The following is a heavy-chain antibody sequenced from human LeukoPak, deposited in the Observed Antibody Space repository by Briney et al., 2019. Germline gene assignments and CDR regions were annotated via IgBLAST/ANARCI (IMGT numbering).Heavy chain of an antibody. Sequence: SETLSLTCTVSGGSISSSSYYWGWIRQPPGKGLAWIGSIYYSGSTYYNPSLKSRVTISVDTSKNQFSLKLSSVTAADTAVYYCARGESSGYYLDAFDIWGQGTMVTVSS. CDR1: GGSISSSSYY. CDR3: ARGESSGYYLDAFDI. V-gene: IGHV4-39*07. J-gene: IGHJ3*02. D-gene: IGHD3-22*01. CDR2: IYYSGST.